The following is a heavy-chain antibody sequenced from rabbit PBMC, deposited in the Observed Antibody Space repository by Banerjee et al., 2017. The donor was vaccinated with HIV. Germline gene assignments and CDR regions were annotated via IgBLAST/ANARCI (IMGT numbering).Heavy chain of an antibody. D-gene: IGHD1-1*01. CDR2: ILTGINGST. CDR3: ARDEYFAL. V-gene: IGHV1S45*01. Sequence: QEQLVESGGGLVQPEGSLTLTCQASGFTISSFYYMCWVRQAPGKGLEWIACILTGINGSTYYASWVNGRFTISSHNAQNTLYLQLNSLTAADTATYFCARDEYFALWGPGTLVTVS. J-gene: IGHJ4*01. CDR1: GFTISSFYY.